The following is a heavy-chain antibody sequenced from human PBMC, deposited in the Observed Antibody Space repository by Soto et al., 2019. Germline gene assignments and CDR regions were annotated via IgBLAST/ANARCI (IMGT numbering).Heavy chain of an antibody. V-gene: IGHV4-30-2*01. CDR2: IYHSGST. Sequence: SETVSLTCAVSGGSISIGGYSWSWIRQPPGKGLEWIGYIYHSGSTYYNPSLKSRVTISVDRSKNQFSLKLSSVTAADTAVYYCARGVGMGGNWFDPWGQRTLVTVSS. CDR1: GGSISIGGYS. J-gene: IGHJ5*01. CDR3: ARGVGMGGNWFDP. D-gene: IGHD3-3*01.